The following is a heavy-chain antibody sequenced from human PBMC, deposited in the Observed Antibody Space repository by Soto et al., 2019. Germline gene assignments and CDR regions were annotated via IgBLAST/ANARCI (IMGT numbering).Heavy chain of an antibody. CDR1: GYRFTNYW. CDR2: FYPGDSDT. D-gene: IGHD3-16*01. J-gene: IGHJ4*02. Sequence: PGESLKISCKGSGYRFTNYWIAWVSQMPGKGLEGMGVFYPGDSDTRYSPSFQGQVTIAADRSTSSAYLQWRSLKASDSAMYYGARHHGPSWGGEFEYWGRGTPGAV. V-gene: IGHV5-51*01. CDR3: ARHHGPSWGGEFEY.